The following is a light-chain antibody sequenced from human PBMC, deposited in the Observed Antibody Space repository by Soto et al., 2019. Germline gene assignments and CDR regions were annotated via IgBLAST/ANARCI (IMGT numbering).Light chain of an antibody. CDR3: QQYNSYSAFT. V-gene: IGKV1-5*03. Sequence: DIQMTQSPSTLSASVGDRVIITCRTSQGVNSWLAWFQQKPGKPPNLLIYKSSTLHSGVPSRFSGSESGTEFTLTIASLQPDDFATYYCQQYNSYSAFTFGPGTKVDIK. CDR1: QGVNSW. J-gene: IGKJ3*01. CDR2: KSS.